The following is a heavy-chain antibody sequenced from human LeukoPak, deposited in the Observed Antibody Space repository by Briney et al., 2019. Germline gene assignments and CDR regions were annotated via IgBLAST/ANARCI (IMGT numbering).Heavy chain of an antibody. CDR3: VTYYFDSSGPKKNY. V-gene: IGHV4-39*07. D-gene: IGHD3-22*01. CDR2: INHSGST. J-gene: IGHJ4*02. CDR1: GGSISSGDYY. Sequence: SETLSLTCTVSGGSISSGDYYWSWIRQPPGKGLEWIGEINHSGSTNYNPSLKSRVTISVDTSKKQFSLKLSSVTAADTAVYYCVTYYFDSSGPKKNYWGQGTLVTVSS.